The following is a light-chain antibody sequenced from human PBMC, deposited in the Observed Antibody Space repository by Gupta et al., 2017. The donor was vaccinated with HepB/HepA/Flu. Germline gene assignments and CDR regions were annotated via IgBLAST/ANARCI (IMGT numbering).Light chain of an antibody. CDR1: QSISTW. CDR3: QQYNSYST. V-gene: IGKV1-5*03. CDR2: QAS. J-gene: IGKJ3*01. Sequence: DIQMTQSPSTLSASVGDRVIITCRASQSISTWLAWYQQKPGKAPTLLIYQASTLESGVTWRFSASGSVTEFTLTISHLQPDDFATYYCQQYNSYSTFGHGTKVDIK.